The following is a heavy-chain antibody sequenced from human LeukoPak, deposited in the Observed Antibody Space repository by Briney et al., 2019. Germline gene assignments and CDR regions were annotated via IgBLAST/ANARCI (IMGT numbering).Heavy chain of an antibody. CDR3: ARAAADYYYYYYMDV. J-gene: IGHJ6*03. CDR2: MNPNSGNT. CDR1: GYTFTSYD. Sequence: ASVKVSCKASGYTFTSYDINWVRQATGQGLEWMGWMNPNSGNTGYAQKFRGRVTMTRNTSISTAYMELSSLRSEDTAVYYCARAAADYYYYYYMDVWGKGTTVTVSS. V-gene: IGHV1-8*01.